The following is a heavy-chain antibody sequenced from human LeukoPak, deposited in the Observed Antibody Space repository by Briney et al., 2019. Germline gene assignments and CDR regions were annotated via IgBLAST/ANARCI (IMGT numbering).Heavy chain of an antibody. J-gene: IGHJ4*02. CDR1: GFTFNDYG. CDR2: INWNGGST. D-gene: IGHD3-22*01. Sequence: GGSLRLSCAASGFTFNDYGMSWVRQAPGKGLEWVSGINWNGGSTGYADSVKGRFTISRDNAKNSLFLQMNSLRAEDTAFYYCARNFGGGDSSGPYYWGQGTLVTVST. CDR3: ARNFGGGDSSGPYY. V-gene: IGHV3-20*04.